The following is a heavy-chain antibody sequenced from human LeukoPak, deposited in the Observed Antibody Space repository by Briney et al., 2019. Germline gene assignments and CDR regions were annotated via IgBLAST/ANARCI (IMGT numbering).Heavy chain of an antibody. CDR3: ARGGLYRYGGTSGDY. V-gene: IGHV3-7*01. Sequence: GGSLRLSCTASGFTLGDYAMTWVRQAPGKGLEWVANINQHGSETYYVDSVKGRFIISRDNAKNSLFLQMDSLTGEDTAVYYCARGGLYRYGGTSGDYWGQGTLVTVSS. CDR2: INQHGSET. CDR1: GFTLGDYA. D-gene: IGHD5-18*01. J-gene: IGHJ4*02.